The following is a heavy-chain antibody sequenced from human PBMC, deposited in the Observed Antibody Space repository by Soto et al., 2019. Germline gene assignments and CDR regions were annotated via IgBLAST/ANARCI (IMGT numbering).Heavy chain of an antibody. V-gene: IGHV1-2*02. J-gene: IGHJ4*02. CDR3: ATEGDYY. CDR1: GYSFSVYN. Sequence: QVQLVQSGAEVKKPGASVKVSCKASGYSFSVYNIHWVRQAPGQGLEWMGWINPNSGGTNSAQKFQGRVTMTRDMSSSTANMERSRLRSDDRAVYYCATEGDYYGGQGTLVTVSS. CDR2: INPNSGGT. D-gene: IGHD3-16*01.